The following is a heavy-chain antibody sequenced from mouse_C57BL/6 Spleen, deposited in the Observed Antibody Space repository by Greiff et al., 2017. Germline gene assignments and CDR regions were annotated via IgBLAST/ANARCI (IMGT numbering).Heavy chain of an antibody. CDR1: GYTFTDYY. J-gene: IGHJ4*01. CDR3: ARRGLWSYAMDY. V-gene: IGHV1-26*01. Sequence: VQLQQSGPELVKPGASVKISCKASGYTFTDYYMNWVKQSHGKSLEWIGDINPNNGGTSYNQKFKGKATLTVDKSSSTAYMELRSLTSEDAAVYYCARRGLWSYAMDYWGQGTSVTVSS. D-gene: IGHD1-1*02. CDR2: INPNNGGT.